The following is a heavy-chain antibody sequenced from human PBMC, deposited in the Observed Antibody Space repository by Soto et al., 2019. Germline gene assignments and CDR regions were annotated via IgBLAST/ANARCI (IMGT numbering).Heavy chain of an antibody. D-gene: IGHD2-21*02. Sequence: QVQLVQSGAEVKKPGSSVKVSCKASGGTFSSYTISWVRQAPGQGLEWMGRIIPILGIANYAQKFQGRVTITAXXSXSXXYMERSSLRSEDTSVYYCAREPGAYCGGDCYPFDYWGQGTLVTVSS. V-gene: IGHV1-69*08. CDR2: IIPILGIA. CDR3: AREPGAYCGGDCYPFDY. CDR1: GGTFSSYT. J-gene: IGHJ4*02.